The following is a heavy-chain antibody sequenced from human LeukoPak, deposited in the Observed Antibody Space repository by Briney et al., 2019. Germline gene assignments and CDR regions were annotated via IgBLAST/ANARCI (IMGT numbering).Heavy chain of an antibody. J-gene: IGHJ4*02. CDR2: ISYDGSNK. CDR1: GFTFSSYA. Sequence: GRSLRLSCAASGFTFSSYAMHWVRQAPGKGLEWVAVISYDGSNKYYADSVKGRFTISRDNSKNTLYLQMDSLRAEDTAVYYCARDHKDYLVDYWGQGTLVTVSS. D-gene: IGHD2/OR15-2a*01. CDR3: ARDHKDYLVDY. V-gene: IGHV3-30*04.